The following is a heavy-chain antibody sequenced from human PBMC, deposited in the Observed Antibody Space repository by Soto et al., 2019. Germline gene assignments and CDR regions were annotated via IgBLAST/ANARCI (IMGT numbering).Heavy chain of an antibody. V-gene: IGHV1-69*02. J-gene: IGHJ3*02. CDR3: ARVEMATIKGNAFAI. CDR1: GGTFSIYT. CDR2: IIPILGIA. Sequence: SVKVSCKDSGGTFSIYTISWVRQAPGQGLEWMGRIIPILGIANYAQKFQGRVTMTRDTSTSTVYMELSSLRSEDTAVYYCARVEMATIKGNAFAIWGQGTMVTVSS.